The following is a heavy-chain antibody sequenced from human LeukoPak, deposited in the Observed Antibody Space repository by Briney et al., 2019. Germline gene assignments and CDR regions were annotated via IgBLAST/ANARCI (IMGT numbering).Heavy chain of an antibody. CDR2: ISGYNGNT. CDR3: ARTTAGATEGAFDI. V-gene: IGHV1-18*01. Sequence: ASVTVSCKASGYTFENYGITWVRQAPGQGREWMGWISGYNGNTDYAEKLQGRVTMTTDTSTSTAYMELRSLRSDDTAVYYCARTTAGATEGAFDIWGQGTMVTVSS. J-gene: IGHJ3*02. CDR1: GYTFENYG. D-gene: IGHD1-26*01.